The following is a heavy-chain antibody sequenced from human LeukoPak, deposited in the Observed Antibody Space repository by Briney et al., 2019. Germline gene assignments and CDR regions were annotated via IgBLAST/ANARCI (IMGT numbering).Heavy chain of an antibody. V-gene: IGHV3-21*01. D-gene: IGHD5-24*01. J-gene: IGHJ4*02. CDR1: GFTFSTYR. CDR3: ARLRGSGYNYFDY. CDR2: ISSSITYI. Sequence: GGSLRLSCAASGFTFSTYRMNWVRQAPGKGLEWVSSISSSITYIYYADSVKGRFTVSRDNAEDSLSLQMSSLRAEDTAVYYCARLRGSGYNYFDYWGQGTLVTVSS.